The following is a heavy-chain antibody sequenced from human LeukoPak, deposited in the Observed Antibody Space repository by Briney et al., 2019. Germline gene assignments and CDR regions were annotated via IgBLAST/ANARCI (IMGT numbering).Heavy chain of an antibody. V-gene: IGHV3-74*01. Sequence: GGSLRLSCAASGFAFGSCWMHWVRHAPGKGLVWVSRISSDGSSTSYADSVKGRFTISRDNAKDTLALQMNSLRAEDSAVYYCASLVGGYYPPVEAFDIWGQGTMVTVSS. CDR1: GFAFGSCW. D-gene: IGHD3-3*01. J-gene: IGHJ3*02. CDR3: ASLVGGYYPPVEAFDI. CDR2: ISSDGSST.